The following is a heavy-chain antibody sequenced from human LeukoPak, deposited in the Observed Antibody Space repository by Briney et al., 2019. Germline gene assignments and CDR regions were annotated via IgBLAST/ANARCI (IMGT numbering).Heavy chain of an antibody. D-gene: IGHD2-2*01. Sequence: GGSLRLSCVASGFTFSRYSKNWVRQAPGKGLEWVSSISHWGYDIYYADAVKGRFTISRDNAKNSLFLQMDNLRVEDTAVYYCANHLACGSTTCPSFDDWGQGTLVTVSS. CDR3: ANHLACGSTTCPSFDD. CDR2: ISHWGYDI. J-gene: IGHJ4*02. CDR1: GFTFSRYS. V-gene: IGHV3-21*01.